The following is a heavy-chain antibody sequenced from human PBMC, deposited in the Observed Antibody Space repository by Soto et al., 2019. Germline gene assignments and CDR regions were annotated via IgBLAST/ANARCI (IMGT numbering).Heavy chain of an antibody. CDR1: GASVSSDSYS. CDR2: FYFTGST. Sequence: LQESGPGLVKPSETLSLTCTVSGASVSSDSYSWSWIRQPPGKGLEWIGCFYFTGSTKINLSLQNRVTISVDESKNQMSLSLNSVTAPDTAVYYCVKDPRFYGMDVWGQGTTVTVSS. CDR3: VKDPRFYGMDV. J-gene: IGHJ6*02. V-gene: IGHV4-61*01.